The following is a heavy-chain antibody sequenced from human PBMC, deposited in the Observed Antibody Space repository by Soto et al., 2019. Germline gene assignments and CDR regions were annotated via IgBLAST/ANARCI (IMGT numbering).Heavy chain of an antibody. Sequence: EMQLVESGGGLVKPGESLRLSCAASSFSFSNAWMNWVRQAPGKGLEWVGRIKSKTDGGTTDYAAPVKGRFTISRDDSENTMYLQMNSLKTEDTAMYYCTTGQHTGGFVYWGQGTLVTVSS. J-gene: IGHJ4*02. CDR2: IKSKTDGGTT. CDR1: SFSFSNAW. CDR3: TTGQHTGGFVY. V-gene: IGHV3-15*07.